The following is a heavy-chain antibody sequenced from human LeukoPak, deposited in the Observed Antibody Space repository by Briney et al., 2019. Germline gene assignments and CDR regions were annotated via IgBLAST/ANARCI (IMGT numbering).Heavy chain of an antibody. V-gene: IGHV3-7*01. CDR2: IKQDGSEK. CDR3: ARPSVWGSYRSFPFDF. Sequence: PGGSLRLSCAASGFTFSSYWMSWVRQAPGKGLEWVANIKQDGSEKFYVDSVKGRFTISRDNAKDSLYLQMNSLRAEDTAVYYCARPSVWGSYRSFPFDFWGQGTLVTVSS. J-gene: IGHJ4*02. D-gene: IGHD3-16*02. CDR1: GFTFSSYW.